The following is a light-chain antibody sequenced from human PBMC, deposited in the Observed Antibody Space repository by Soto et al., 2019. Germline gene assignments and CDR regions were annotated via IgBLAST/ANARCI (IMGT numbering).Light chain of an antibody. CDR3: QQYYSYPLLS. Sequence: AIRLTQSPSSLSASTGDRVTITCRASQGISSYLAWYQQKPGKAPQLLIYAASTLQSGVPSRFRGGGSGTAFTITISWLPSEDFAPYSGQQYYSYPLLSSGGGTKVEVE. CDR2: AAS. V-gene: IGKV1-8*01. J-gene: IGKJ4*01. CDR1: QGISSY.